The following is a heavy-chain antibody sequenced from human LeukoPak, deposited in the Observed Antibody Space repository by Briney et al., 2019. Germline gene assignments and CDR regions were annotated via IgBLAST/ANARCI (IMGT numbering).Heavy chain of an antibody. D-gene: IGHD4-17*01. V-gene: IGHV1-18*01. CDR1: GYTFTSYG. J-gene: IGHJ3*02. CDR2: ISAYNGNT. Sequence: ASVKVSCKASGYTFTSYGISWVRQASGQGLEWMGWISAYNGNTNYAQKLQGRVTMTTDTSTSTAYMELRSLRSDDTAVYYCARVGYGDYAGDAFDIWGQGTMVTVSS. CDR3: ARVGYGDYAGDAFDI.